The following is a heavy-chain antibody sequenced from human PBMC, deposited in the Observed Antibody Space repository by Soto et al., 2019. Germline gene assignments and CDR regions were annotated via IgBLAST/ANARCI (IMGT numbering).Heavy chain of an antibody. D-gene: IGHD3-3*01. J-gene: IGHJ4*02. Sequence: PGGSLRLSCAASGFTFSSYWMHWVRQAPGKGLVWVSRINSDGSSTSYADSVKGRFTISRDNAKNTLYLQMNSLRAEDTAVYYCAREYRGFWSGYYTGYFDYWGQGTLVTVS. CDR3: AREYRGFWSGYYTGYFDY. CDR2: INSDGSST. CDR1: GFTFSSYW. V-gene: IGHV3-74*01.